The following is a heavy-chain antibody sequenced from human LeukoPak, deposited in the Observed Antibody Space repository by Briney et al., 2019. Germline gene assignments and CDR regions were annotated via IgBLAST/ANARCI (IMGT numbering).Heavy chain of an antibody. D-gene: IGHD6-13*01. CDR1: GFTFSNFG. J-gene: IGHJ4*02. CDR2: IRYDGSNK. Sequence: GGSLRISCPASGFTFSNFGMHWVRQAPGKGLEWVAFIRYDGSNKHHADSVKGRFTISRDNSKNTLYLQMNSLRPEDTAVYYCAKVVHTSSWYSTGHWGQGTLVTVS. CDR3: AKVVHTSSWYSTGH. V-gene: IGHV3-30*02.